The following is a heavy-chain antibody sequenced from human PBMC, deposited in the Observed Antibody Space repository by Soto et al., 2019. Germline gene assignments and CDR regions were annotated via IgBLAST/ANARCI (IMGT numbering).Heavy chain of an antibody. CDR2: IDPSDSQT. D-gene: IGHD3-22*01. Sequence: GESLKISCKGSGYSFAGYWITWVRQNPGKGLEWMGRIDPSDSQTYYSPSFRGHVTISVTKSITTVFLQWSSLRASDTAMYYCARQIYDSDTGPNFQYSFDSWGQGTPVTVSS. V-gene: IGHV5-10-1*01. CDR1: GYSFAGYW. CDR3: ARQIYDSDTGPNFQYSFDS. J-gene: IGHJ4*02.